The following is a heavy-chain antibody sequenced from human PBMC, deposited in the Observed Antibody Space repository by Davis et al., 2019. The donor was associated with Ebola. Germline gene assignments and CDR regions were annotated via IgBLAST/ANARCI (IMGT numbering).Heavy chain of an antibody. Sequence: SETLSLTCTVSGGSISSSSYYWGWIRQPPGKGLEWIGSIYHSGSTYYNPSLKSRVTISVDRSKNQFSLKLSSVTAADTAVYYCARGAWNSPRFDYWGQGTLVTVSS. CDR1: GGSISSSSYY. V-gene: IGHV4-39*07. CDR2: IYHSGST. J-gene: IGHJ4*02. CDR3: ARGAWNSPRFDY. D-gene: IGHD1-7*01.